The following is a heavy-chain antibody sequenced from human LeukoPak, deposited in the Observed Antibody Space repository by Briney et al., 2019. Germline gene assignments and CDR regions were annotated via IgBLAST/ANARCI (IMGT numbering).Heavy chain of an antibody. CDR2: ISGSGDST. CDR3: AKNAALGYCSSTSCPIDP. D-gene: IGHD2-2*01. J-gene: IGHJ5*02. V-gene: IGHV3-23*01. CDR1: GFTFCSYS. Sequence: GALRLSCAASGFTFCSYSITLVRQASGEGPELVSGISGSGDSTHYADSVKGRFTISRDNSKNTLYLQMKSLRAEDTALYYCAKNAALGYCSSTSCPIDPWGQGTLVTVSS.